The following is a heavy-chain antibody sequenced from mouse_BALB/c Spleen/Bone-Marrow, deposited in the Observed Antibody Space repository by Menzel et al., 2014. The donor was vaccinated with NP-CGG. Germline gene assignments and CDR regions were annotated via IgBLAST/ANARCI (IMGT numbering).Heavy chain of an antibody. Sequence: QVQLQQSGAELAKPGASVKMSCKASGYTFTSYWMHWVKQRPGQGLEWIGYINPSTGYTEHNQRFKDKATLTADKSSSTAYMQLSSLTSEDSAAYYCARRGDSSGYPFAYWGQGTLVTVSA. CDR1: GYTFTSYW. V-gene: IGHV1-7*01. CDR2: INPSTGYT. CDR3: ARRGDSSGYPFAY. J-gene: IGHJ3*01. D-gene: IGHD3-2*01.